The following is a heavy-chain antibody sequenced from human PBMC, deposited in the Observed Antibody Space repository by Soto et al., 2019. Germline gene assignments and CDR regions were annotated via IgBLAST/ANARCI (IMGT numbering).Heavy chain of an antibody. D-gene: IGHD2-21*01. V-gene: IGHV4-39*01. CDR2: ISFSWTS. Sequence: SETLSLTCTVSGGAITSRNYYWGWIRQPPEKGLEWIGSISFSWTSHYNPSLKSRVTITVDTSKNQFSLRLSSVTAVDTAVYYCARQPYSSNSHYEFWFDPWGQGTLVTVSS. CDR3: ARQPYSSNSHYEFWFDP. J-gene: IGHJ5*02. CDR1: GGAITSRNYY.